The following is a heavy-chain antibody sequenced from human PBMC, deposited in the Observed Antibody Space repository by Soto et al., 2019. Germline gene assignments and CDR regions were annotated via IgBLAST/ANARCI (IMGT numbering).Heavy chain of an antibody. V-gene: IGHV5-51*01. Sequence: PGESLKISGEGSGYSFTSYWIGWVRQMPGKGLEWMGIIYPGDSDTRYSPSFQGQVTISADKSISTAYLQWSSLKASDTAMYYCARQVYLYYGSGSYYTQDAFDIWGQGTTVTVS. CDR1: GYSFTSYW. CDR2: IYPGDSDT. J-gene: IGHJ3*02. D-gene: IGHD3-10*01. CDR3: ARQVYLYYGSGSYYTQDAFDI.